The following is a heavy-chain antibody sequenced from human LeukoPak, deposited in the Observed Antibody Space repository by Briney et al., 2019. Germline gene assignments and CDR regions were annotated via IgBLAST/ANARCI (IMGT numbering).Heavy chain of an antibody. J-gene: IGHJ4*02. CDR3: AKRASGSGTSLYYFDY. Sequence: TGGSLRLSCAASGFTFSSYAMSWVRQAPGKGLEWASVISNTGGSTFYADSVKGRFTISRDNSKNTLYLQMNSLRAEDTAVYYCAKRASGSGTSLYYFDYWGQGTLVTVSS. D-gene: IGHD3-10*01. CDR1: GFTFSSYA. CDR2: ISNTGGST. V-gene: IGHV3-23*01.